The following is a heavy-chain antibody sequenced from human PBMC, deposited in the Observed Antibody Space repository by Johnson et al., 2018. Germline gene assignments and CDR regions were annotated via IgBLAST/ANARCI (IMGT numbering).Heavy chain of an antibody. CDR3: ARGLEGISWYNYYYMDV. CDR1: GFTVSSNS. J-gene: IGHJ6*03. D-gene: IGHD6-13*01. CDR2: ISSGGST. Sequence: VQLVESGGGLVQPGGSLRLSCAASGFTVSSNSMRWVREAPGQGLEWVSVISSGGSTCYADSVKGRFTITRDNSKNTLYLHRNSRGAEDTAVYYCARGLEGISWYNYYYMDVWGKGTTVTVSS. V-gene: IGHV3-66*02.